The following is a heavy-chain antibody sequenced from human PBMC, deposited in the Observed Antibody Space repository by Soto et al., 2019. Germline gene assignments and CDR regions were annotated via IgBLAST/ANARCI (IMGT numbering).Heavy chain of an antibody. J-gene: IGHJ4*02. CDR3: ARSRNSAVADSFDF. V-gene: IGHV3-30*04. CDR1: GFTFSRYA. Sequence: XGALRLSCSGSGFTFSRYAIHWVRQAPGKGLEWVAVISRDGKNKYYVDSVKGRFTVSRDDSQNTLYLHMNSLRREDTAVYYCARSRNSAVADSFDFWGQGTLVTVSS. CDR2: ISRDGKNK. D-gene: IGHD3-10*01.